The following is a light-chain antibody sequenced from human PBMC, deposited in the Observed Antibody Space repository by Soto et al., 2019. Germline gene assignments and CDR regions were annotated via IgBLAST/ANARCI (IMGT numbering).Light chain of an antibody. Sequence: DIVMTQSPDSLAVSLGERATINCKSSQSVLYSSNNKNYLAWYQQKAGQPPKLLIYWASTRESGVPDRFSGRGSGTDFTLTISSLQAEDVAVYYCQQCYSIPPTFGQGTKLEI. CDR1: QSVLYSSNNKNY. CDR2: WAS. V-gene: IGKV4-1*01. J-gene: IGKJ2*01. CDR3: QQCYSIPPT.